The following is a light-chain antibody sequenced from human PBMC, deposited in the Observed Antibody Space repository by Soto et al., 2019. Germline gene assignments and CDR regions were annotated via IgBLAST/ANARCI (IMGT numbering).Light chain of an antibody. V-gene: IGKV3-20*01. Sequence: EIVLTQSPGTLSLSPGERATLSCRASQSFNSIYLAWYQQKPGQAPRLLIYGASSRATGIPDRFSGSGSGTDFTLTISRLEPEDFAVYYCHQYDSWTFGKGDHGGYQ. CDR3: HQYDSWT. J-gene: IGKJ1*01. CDR2: GAS. CDR1: QSFNSIY.